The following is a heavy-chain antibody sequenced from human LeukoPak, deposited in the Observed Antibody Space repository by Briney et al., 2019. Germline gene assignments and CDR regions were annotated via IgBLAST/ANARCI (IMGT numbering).Heavy chain of an antibody. V-gene: IGHV4-34*01. CDR2: IYDSGTM. CDR1: GGSFSGYF. J-gene: IGHJ4*02. D-gene: IGHD3-10*01. CDR3: ARKYYYASGIYYDF. Sequence: PSETLSLTCAVSGGSFSGYFWGWIRQPPGKGLEWIGEIYDSGTMNYNPSLKSRVTMSVDTSKNQFSLRLNPVTAADTAVYYCARKYYYASGIYYDFWGQGTLVTVSS.